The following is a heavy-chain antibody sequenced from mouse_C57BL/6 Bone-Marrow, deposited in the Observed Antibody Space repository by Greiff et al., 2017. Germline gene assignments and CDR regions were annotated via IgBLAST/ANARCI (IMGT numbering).Heavy chain of an antibody. J-gene: IGHJ4*01. CDR3: ARGGLRGNYAMDY. CDR1: GYTFTSYW. D-gene: IGHD2-4*01. V-gene: IGHV1-55*01. Sequence: VQLQQPGAELVKPGASVKMSCKASGYTFTSYWITWVKQRPGQGLEWIGDIYPGSGSTNYNEKFKSKATLTVDTSSSTAYMQLSSLTSEDSAVYYCARGGLRGNYAMDYWGQGTSVTVSS. CDR2: IYPGSGST.